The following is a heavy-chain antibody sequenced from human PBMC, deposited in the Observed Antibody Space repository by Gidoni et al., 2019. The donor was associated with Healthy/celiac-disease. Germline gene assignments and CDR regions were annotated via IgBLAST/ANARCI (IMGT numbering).Heavy chain of an antibody. J-gene: IGHJ6*03. D-gene: IGHD1-26*01. CDR2: ISSSGSTI. Sequence: EVQLVESGGGLVQPGGSLRLSCAASGFTFSSYELNWVRQAPGKGLEWVSYISSSGSTIYYADSVKGRFTISRDNAKNSLYLQMNSLRAEDTAVYYCARGCSGSYFGVGYYYYMDVWGKGTTVTVSS. V-gene: IGHV3-48*03. CDR1: GFTFSSYE. CDR3: ARGCSGSYFGVGYYYYMDV.